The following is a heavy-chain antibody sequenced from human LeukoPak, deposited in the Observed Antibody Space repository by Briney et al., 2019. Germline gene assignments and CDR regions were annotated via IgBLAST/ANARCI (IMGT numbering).Heavy chain of an antibody. J-gene: IGHJ5*02. V-gene: IGHV1-46*01. CDR1: GYTFTSYY. CDR2: INPSGGST. D-gene: IGHD3-16*01. CDR3: ARGRAMITFGGVIDH. Sequence: ASVKVSCKASGYTFTSYYMHWVRQAPGQGLEWMGIINPSGGSTSHAQKFQGRVTMTRDTSTSTVYMELSSLRSEDTAVYYCARGRAMITFGGVIDHWGQGTLVTVSS.